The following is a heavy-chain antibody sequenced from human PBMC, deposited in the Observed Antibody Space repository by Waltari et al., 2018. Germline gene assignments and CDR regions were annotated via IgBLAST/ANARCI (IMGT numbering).Heavy chain of an antibody. CDR1: GFTFSSYG. CDR2: RRCVGSNK. Sequence: QVQLVESGGGVVQPGGSLRLSCAASGFTFSSYGMHWVRQAPGKGLEWVAFRRCVGSNKYCAKSVMCRLLISRDNSKNTLYLKMNSLRAEDTAGYYCAKDQGSGSYFDYWGQGTLVTVSS. D-gene: IGHD1-26*01. V-gene: IGHV3-30*02. CDR3: AKDQGSGSYFDY. J-gene: IGHJ4*02.